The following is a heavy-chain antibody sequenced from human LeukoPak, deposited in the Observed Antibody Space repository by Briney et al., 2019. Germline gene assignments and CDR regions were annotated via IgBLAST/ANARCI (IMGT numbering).Heavy chain of an antibody. J-gene: IGHJ2*01. V-gene: IGHV3-9*01. D-gene: IGHD3-22*01. CDR1: GFTFDDYV. CDR2: ISWNSGTK. Sequence: GRSLRLSCAASGFTFDDYVMHWVRQTPGKGLEWVSVISWNSGTKDYADSVKGRFIISRDNAKNSLYLQMNSLRAEDTALYYCAKDGSSSSYYGGYWHFDLWGRGTLVTVSS. CDR3: AKDGSSSSYYGGYWHFDL.